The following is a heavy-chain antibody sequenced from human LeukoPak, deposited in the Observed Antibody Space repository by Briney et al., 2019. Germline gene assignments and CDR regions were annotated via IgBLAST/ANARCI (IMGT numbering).Heavy chain of an antibody. J-gene: IGHJ3*02. V-gene: IGHV3-23*01. CDR1: GFTFSSYA. D-gene: IGHD2-2*01. Sequence: GGSLRLSCAASGFTFSSYAMSWVRQAPGKGLGWVSAISGSGGSTYYADSVKGRFTISRDNSKNTLYLQMNSLRAEDTAVYYCAKELIPDIVVVPAANVEAFDIWGQGTMVTVSS. CDR2: ISGSGGST. CDR3: AKELIPDIVVVPAANVEAFDI.